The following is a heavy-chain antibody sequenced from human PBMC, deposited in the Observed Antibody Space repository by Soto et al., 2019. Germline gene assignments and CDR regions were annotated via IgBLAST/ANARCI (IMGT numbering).Heavy chain of an antibody. CDR1: GFTFSSYS. D-gene: IGHD6-19*01. J-gene: IGHJ4*02. V-gene: IGHV3-48*01. CDR2: ISSSSSTI. CDR3: ARAGYSSGLDY. Sequence: GGSLRLSCAASGFTFSSYSMNWVRQAPGKGLEWVSYISSSSSTIYYADSVKGRFTISRDNAKNSLYLQMNSLRAEDTAVYYCARAGYSSGLDYWGQGTLVTVSS.